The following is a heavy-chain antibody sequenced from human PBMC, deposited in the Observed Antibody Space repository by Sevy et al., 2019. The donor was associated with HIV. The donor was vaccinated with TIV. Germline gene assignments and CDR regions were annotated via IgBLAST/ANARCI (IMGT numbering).Heavy chain of an antibody. V-gene: IGHV4-59*01. CDR3: AREPPYYDILSGYSYGMDV. D-gene: IGHD3-9*01. CDR2: ISYSGST. Sequence: SETLSLTCTVSGGSISSFYWNWIRQSPGKGLEWIGYISYSGSTNYNPSLKSRVTISVDTSKNQLSLRLNSVTAADTAVYYCAREPPYYDILSGYSYGMDVWGQGTTVTVSS. CDR1: GGSISSFY. J-gene: IGHJ6*02.